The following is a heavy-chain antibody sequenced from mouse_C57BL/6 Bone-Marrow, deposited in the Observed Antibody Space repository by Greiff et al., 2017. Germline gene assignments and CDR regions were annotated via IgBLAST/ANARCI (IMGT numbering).Heavy chain of an antibody. CDR3: TREGWLQYYFDY. Sequence: QVQLQQSGAELVRPGASVTLSCKASGYTFTDYEMHWVKQTPVHGLEWIGAIDPETGGTAYNQKFKGKAILTADKSSSTAYMELRSLTSEDSAVYYCTREGWLQYYFDYWGQGTTLTVSS. CDR1: GYTFTDYE. J-gene: IGHJ2*01. V-gene: IGHV1-15*01. CDR2: IDPETGGT. D-gene: IGHD2-3*01.